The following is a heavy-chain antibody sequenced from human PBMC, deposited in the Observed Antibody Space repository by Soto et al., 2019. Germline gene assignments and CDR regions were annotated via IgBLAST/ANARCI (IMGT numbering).Heavy chain of an antibody. CDR3: AREPESDYDFWSGYYPRFDE. CDR2: INAGNGNT. Sequence: ASVKVSCKASGYTFTSYAMHWVRQAPGQRLEWMGWINAGNGNTKYSQKFQGRVTITRDTSASTAYMELSSLRSEDTAVYYCAREPESDYDFWSGYYPRFDEWGQGTLVTVSS. V-gene: IGHV1-3*01. J-gene: IGHJ4*02. CDR1: GYTFTSYA. D-gene: IGHD3-3*01.